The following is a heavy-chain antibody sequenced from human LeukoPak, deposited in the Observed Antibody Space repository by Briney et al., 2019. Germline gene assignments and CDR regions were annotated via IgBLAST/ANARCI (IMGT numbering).Heavy chain of an antibody. CDR1: GFTVSSNY. CDR2: IYSGGST. J-gene: IGHJ4*02. Sequence: PGGSLRLSCAASGFTVSSNYMSWVRQAPGKGLEWVSVIYSGGSTYYADSVKGRFTISRDNSKNTLYLQMNSLRAEDTAVYYCARTTYYYDSSGYLTDYWGQGTLVTVSS. D-gene: IGHD3-22*01. CDR3: ARTTYYYDSSGYLTDY. V-gene: IGHV3-53*01.